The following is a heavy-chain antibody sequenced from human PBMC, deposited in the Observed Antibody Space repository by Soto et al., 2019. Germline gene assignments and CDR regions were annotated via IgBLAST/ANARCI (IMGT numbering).Heavy chain of an antibody. D-gene: IGHD3-16*01. CDR1: GGSISSGGYY. J-gene: IGHJ4*02. CDR2: IYYSGST. CDR3: ARSRDYDYVWGSYLFDY. Sequence: SETLSLTCTVSGGSISSGGYYWSWIRQHPGKGLEWIGYIYYSGSTYYNPSLKSRVTISVDTSKNQFSLKLSSVTAADTAVYYCARSRDYDYVWGSYLFDYWGQGTLVTVSS. V-gene: IGHV4-31*03.